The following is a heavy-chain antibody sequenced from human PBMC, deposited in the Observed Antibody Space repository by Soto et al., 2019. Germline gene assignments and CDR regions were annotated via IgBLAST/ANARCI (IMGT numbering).Heavy chain of an antibody. CDR3: ARDNTVRGAPPYNWFDP. Sequence: SETLSLTCTVSGGSISSGGYYWSWIRQHPGKGLEWIGYIYYSGSTNYNPSLKSRVTISVDTSKNQFSLKLSSVTAADTAVYYCARDNTVRGAPPYNWFDPWGQGTLVTVSS. J-gene: IGHJ5*02. V-gene: IGHV4-61*08. D-gene: IGHD3-10*02. CDR1: GGSISSGGYY. CDR2: IYYSGST.